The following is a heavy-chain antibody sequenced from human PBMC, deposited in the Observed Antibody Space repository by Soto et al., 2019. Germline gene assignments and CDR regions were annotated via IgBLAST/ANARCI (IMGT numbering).Heavy chain of an antibody. D-gene: IGHD5-12*01. CDR2: ISGSGGST. J-gene: IGHJ6*02. V-gene: IGHV3-23*01. CDR1: GFTFSSYA. CDR3: AKCGGYDLELLYGMDV. Sequence: EVQLLESGGGLVQPGGSLRLSCAASGFTFSSYAMSWVRQAPGKGLEWVSAISGSGGSTYYADSVKGRFTISRDNSKNTLYLQMNSLRAEDTAVYYCAKCGGYDLELLYGMDVWGQGTTVTVSS.